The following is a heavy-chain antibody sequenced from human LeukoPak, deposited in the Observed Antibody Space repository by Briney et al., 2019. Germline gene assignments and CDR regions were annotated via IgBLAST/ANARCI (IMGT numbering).Heavy chain of an antibody. CDR2: IYYSENT. J-gene: IGHJ4*02. CDR1: GGSISSYY. Sequence: PSETLSLTCTVSGGSISSYYWSWIRQPPGKGLEWIGYIYYSENTNYNPSPKSRFTISVDTSKNQFSLKLSSVTAADTAVYYCARSHKAMAGEGLFDYWGQGTLVTVSS. D-gene: IGHD5-18*01. V-gene: IGHV4-59*01. CDR3: ARSHKAMAGEGLFDY.